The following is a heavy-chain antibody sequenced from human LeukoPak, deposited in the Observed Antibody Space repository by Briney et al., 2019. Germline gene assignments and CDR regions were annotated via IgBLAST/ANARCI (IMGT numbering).Heavy chain of an antibody. V-gene: IGHV4-59*01. D-gene: IGHD3-3*01. CDR2: IYYSGST. CDR3: ARVGQDYDFWSGYHTNNWFDP. J-gene: IGHJ5*02. Sequence: PSETLSLTCTVSGGSISSYYWSWIRQPPGKGLEWIGYIYYSGSTNYDPSLKSRVTISVDTSKNQFSLKLCSVTAADTAVYYCARVGQDYDFWSGYHTNNWFDPWGQGTLVTVSS. CDR1: GGSISSYY.